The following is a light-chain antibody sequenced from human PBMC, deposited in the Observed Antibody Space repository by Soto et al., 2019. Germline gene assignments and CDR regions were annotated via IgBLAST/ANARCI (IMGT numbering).Light chain of an antibody. Sequence: QSVLTQPPSVSGAPGQRVTISCTGSSSNIGAGYDVHWYQQLPGTAPKLLIYGNSNRPSGVPDRFSGSKSGTSASLAITGLQAEEEADYYSQSYDSSLSVVFGGGTKVTVL. CDR1: SSNIGAGYD. CDR3: QSYDSSLSVV. V-gene: IGLV1-40*01. J-gene: IGLJ2*01. CDR2: GNS.